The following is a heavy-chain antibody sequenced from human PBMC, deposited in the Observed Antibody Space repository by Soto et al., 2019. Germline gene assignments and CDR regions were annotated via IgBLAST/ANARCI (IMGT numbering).Heavy chain of an antibody. V-gene: IGHV5-10-1*01. CDR1: GYSFSNHW. CDR2: IGPTDSDT. J-gene: IGHJ4*02. D-gene: IGHD6-19*01. CDR3: ARHALGSSGWHYFDY. Sequence: EVQLVQSGAEVKKPGESLRISCQGSGYSFSNHWVTWVRQMPGGGLEWMGKIGPTDSDTKYSPSLQGHVTMSFDTSISTAYLQWSTLQASDTDMYYCARHALGSSGWHYFDYWGQGTLVTVSS.